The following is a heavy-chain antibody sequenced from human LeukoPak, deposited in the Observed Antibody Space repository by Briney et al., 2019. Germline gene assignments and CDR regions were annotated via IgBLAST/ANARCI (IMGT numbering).Heavy chain of an antibody. CDR2: IIPIFGTA. Sequence: GASVKVSCKASGGTFSSYAISWVRQAPGQGLEWMGGIIPIFGTANYAQKFQGRVTITADESTSTAYMELSSLRSEDTAVYYCARLAITMVRGVDLYYFDYWGQGTLVTVSS. CDR3: ARLAITMVRGVDLYYFDY. D-gene: IGHD3-10*01. CDR1: GGTFSSYA. V-gene: IGHV1-69*13. J-gene: IGHJ4*02.